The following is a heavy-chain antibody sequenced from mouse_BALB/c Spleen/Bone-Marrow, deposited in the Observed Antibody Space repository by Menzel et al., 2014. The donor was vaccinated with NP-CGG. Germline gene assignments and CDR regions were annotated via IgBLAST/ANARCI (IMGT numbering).Heavy chain of an antibody. CDR3: ARGRVLFFDY. D-gene: IGHD2-10*02. Sequence: QVQLKESGAELVRPGSSVKISCKASGYAFSSYWMNWVKQRPGQGLEWIGQIYPGDGDTNYNGKFKGKATLTADKSSSTAYMQHRGLTSEDSAVYFCARGRVLFFDYWRQGTSLTVSS. CDR1: GYAFSSYW. CDR2: IYPGDGDT. J-gene: IGHJ2*02. V-gene: IGHV1-80*01.